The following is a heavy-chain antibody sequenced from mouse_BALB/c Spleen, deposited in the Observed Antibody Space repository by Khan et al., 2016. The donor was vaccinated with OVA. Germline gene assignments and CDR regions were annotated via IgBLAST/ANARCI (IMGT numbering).Heavy chain of an antibody. V-gene: IGHV3-2*02. CDR2: INYSGST. J-gene: IGHJ4*01. CDR1: GYSITSDYA. CDR3: ARAGSRYNYAMDY. Sequence: EVQLQESGPGLVKPSQSLSLTCTVTGYSITSDYAWNWIRQFPGNKLEWMGSINYSGSTNYNPSLKSRISITRDTSKNQFFLQLNSVTTEDTATYYCARAGSRYNYAMDYWGQGTAVTVSS. D-gene: IGHD1-1*01.